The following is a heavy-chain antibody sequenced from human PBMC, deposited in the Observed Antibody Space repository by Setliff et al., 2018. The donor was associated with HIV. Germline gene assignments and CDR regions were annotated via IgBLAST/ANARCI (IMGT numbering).Heavy chain of an antibody. Sequence: ASVKVSCKASGFTFTGYYIHWVRQAPGQGPERMGWITPNSGGTNYAQKFQGRVTMTRDTSISTAYMELSRLRSDDTAVYYCARDLGYSSSSGWFDPWGQGTLVTVSS. V-gene: IGHV1-2*02. D-gene: IGHD6-6*01. J-gene: IGHJ5*02. CDR2: ITPNSGGT. CDR3: ARDLGYSSSSGWFDP. CDR1: GFTFTGYY.